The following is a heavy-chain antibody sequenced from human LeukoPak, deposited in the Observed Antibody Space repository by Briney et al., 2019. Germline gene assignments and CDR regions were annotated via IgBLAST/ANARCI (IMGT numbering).Heavy chain of an antibody. V-gene: IGHV1-18*01. J-gene: IGHJ5*02. CDR3: TRDWNYYGSGRKGNWFDP. Sequence: ASVKVSCKASGYTFTSYGISWVRQAPGQGLEWMGWISAYNGNTNYAQKLQGRVTMTTDTSTSTAYMELRSLRSDDTAVYYCTRDWNYYGSGRKGNWFDPWGQGTLVTVSS. CDR1: GYTFTSYG. CDR2: ISAYNGNT. D-gene: IGHD3-10*01.